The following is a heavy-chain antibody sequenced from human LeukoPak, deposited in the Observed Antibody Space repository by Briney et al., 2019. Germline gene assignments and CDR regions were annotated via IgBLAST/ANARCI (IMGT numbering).Heavy chain of an antibody. CDR2: IIPIFGTA. D-gene: IGHD4-17*01. J-gene: IGHJ4*02. Sequence: SVKVSCKASGGTFSSYAISWVRQAPGQGLEWMGGIIPIFGTANYAKKFQGRVTITADESTSTAYMELSSLRSEDTAVYYCARGETTVTIFDYWGQGTLVTASS. CDR1: GGTFSSYA. CDR3: ARGETTVTIFDY. V-gene: IGHV1-69*13.